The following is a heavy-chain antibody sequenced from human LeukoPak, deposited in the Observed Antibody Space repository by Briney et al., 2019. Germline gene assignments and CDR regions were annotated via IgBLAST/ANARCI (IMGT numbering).Heavy chain of an antibody. J-gene: IGHJ4*02. CDR2: ISTSSSYI. CDR3: AKHVVGVGFDY. CDR1: GFTFSSYA. V-gene: IGHV3-21*01. Sequence: PGGSLRLSCAASGFTFSSYAMHWVRQAPGKGLEWVSSISTSSSYIYYADSVKGRFTISRDNAKNSLYLQMNSLRAEDTAVYYCAKHVVGVGFDYWDQGTLVTVSS. D-gene: IGHD3-22*01.